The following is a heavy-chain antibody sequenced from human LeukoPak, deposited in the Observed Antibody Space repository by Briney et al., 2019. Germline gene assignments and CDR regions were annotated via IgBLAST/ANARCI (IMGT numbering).Heavy chain of an antibody. D-gene: IGHD2-2*01. CDR2: IYYSGST. Sequence: PSETLSLTCTVSGNSISSSGYYWGWIRQPPGRGLEWIGNIYYSGSTYYNPSLKSRVTISVDTSKNQFSLKLNSVTAADTAVYYCARGLSSSWPSAAFQPSDYWGQGTLVTVSS. CDR3: ARGLSSSWPSAAFQPSDY. J-gene: IGHJ4*02. CDR1: GNSISSSGYY. V-gene: IGHV4-39*07.